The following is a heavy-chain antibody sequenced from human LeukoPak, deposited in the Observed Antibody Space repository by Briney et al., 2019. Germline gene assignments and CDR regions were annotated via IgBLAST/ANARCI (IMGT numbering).Heavy chain of an antibody. CDR2: IYYSGST. D-gene: IGHD3-9*01. CDR1: GGSLRSSSYY. J-gene: IGHJ4*02. V-gene: IGHV4-39*01. Sequence: PSETLSLTCTVSGGSLRSSSYYRGWIRQPPGKGLEWVGRIYYSGSTYYNPSLKSRGTISVDTSKHQFSLKLSSVTAGDTAVYYCARLFNYDILTGYYTSRDYWGQGTLVTVSS. CDR3: ARLFNYDILTGYYTSRDY.